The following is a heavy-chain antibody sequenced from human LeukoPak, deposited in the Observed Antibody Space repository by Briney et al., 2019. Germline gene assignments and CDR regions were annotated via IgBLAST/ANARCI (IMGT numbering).Heavy chain of an antibody. D-gene: IGHD2-2*01. V-gene: IGHV4-38-2*02. J-gene: IGHJ5*02. CDR2: INHSGST. CDR1: GYSISSGYY. CDR3: ARGYCSSTSCYFQLGAHWFDP. Sequence: PSETLSLTCSVSGYSISSGYYWGWIRQPPGKGLEWIGEINHSGSTNYNPSLKSRVTISVDTSKNQFSLKLSSVTAADTAVYYCARGYCSSTSCYFQLGAHWFDPWGQGTLVTVSS.